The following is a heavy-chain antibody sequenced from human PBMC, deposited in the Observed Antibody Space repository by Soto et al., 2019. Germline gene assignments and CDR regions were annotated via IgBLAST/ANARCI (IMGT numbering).Heavy chain of an antibody. CDR2: IYYDGSNK. J-gene: IGHJ4*02. Sequence: QVQLVESGGGVVQPGRSLRLSCAASGFTFSSYGMHWVRQVPGKGLEWVAVIYYDGSNKYYTDSVKGRFTISRDNSKNTLYLQMNSLRAEDTAVYYCASHRQYRLPGGAALDYWGQGTLVTVSS. V-gene: IGHV3-33*01. CDR1: GFTFSSYG. CDR3: ASHRQYRLPGGAALDY. D-gene: IGHD2-2*01.